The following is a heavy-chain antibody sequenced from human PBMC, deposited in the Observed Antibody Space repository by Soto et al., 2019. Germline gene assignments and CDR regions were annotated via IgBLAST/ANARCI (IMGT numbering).Heavy chain of an antibody. J-gene: IGHJ6*03. Sequence: GGSLRLSCAAPGFTFSSYAMSWVRQAPGKGLEWVSAISGSGGSTYYADSVKGRFTISRDNSKNTLYLQMNSLRAEDTAVYYCAKLYCSSTSCYVSWNYYYYMDVWGKGTTVTVSS. CDR3: AKLYCSSTSCYVSWNYYYYMDV. D-gene: IGHD2-2*01. CDR2: ISGSGGST. V-gene: IGHV3-23*01. CDR1: GFTFSSYA.